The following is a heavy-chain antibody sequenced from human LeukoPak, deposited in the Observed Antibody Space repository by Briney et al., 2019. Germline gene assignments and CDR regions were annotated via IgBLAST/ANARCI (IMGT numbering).Heavy chain of an antibody. V-gene: IGHV4-59*08. Sequence: PSETLSLTCTVSGGSISSYYRSWIRQPPGKGLEWIVHIYYSGITNYNPSRKRRFTISVDTSKNQFSLKLSSATASGTAAYFCSRKGGFASSAGVWGKGKTVTVSS. CDR1: GGSISSYY. D-gene: IGHD2-2*01. CDR2: IYYSGIT. J-gene: IGHJ6*04. CDR3: SRKGGFASSAGV.